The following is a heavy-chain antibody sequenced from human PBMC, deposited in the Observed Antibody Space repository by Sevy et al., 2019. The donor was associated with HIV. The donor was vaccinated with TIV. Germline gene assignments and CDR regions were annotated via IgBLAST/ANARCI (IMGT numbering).Heavy chain of an antibody. D-gene: IGHD1-26*01. CDR1: GYTFTSYG. CDR2: ISAYNGNT. J-gene: IGHJ6*02. V-gene: IGHV1-18*01. CDR3: ARDRVGATFPKTSYYYYYGMDV. Sequence: ASVKVSCKASGYTFTSYGISWVRHAPGQGPEWMGWISAYNGNTNYAQKLQGRVTMTTDTSTSTAYMELRSLRSDDTAVYYCARDRVGATFPKTSYYYYYGMDVWGQGTTVTVSS.